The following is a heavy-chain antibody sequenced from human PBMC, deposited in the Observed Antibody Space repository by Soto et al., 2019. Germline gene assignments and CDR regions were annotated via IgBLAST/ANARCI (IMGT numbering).Heavy chain of an antibody. CDR3: ARDKITGLFDY. CDR1: GGSISSGDYY. D-gene: IGHD2-8*02. Sequence: SETLSLTCTVSGGSISSGDYYWSWIRQPPGTGLEWIGEINHSGSTNYNPSLKSRVTISVDTSKNRFSLKLTSVTAADTAVYYCARDKITGLFDYWGQGTLVTVS. CDR2: INHSGST. V-gene: IGHV4-39*07. J-gene: IGHJ4*02.